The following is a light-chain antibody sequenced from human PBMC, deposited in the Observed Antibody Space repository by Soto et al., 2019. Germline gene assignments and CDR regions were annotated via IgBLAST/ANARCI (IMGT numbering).Light chain of an antibody. CDR3: QQYGSSPRGIT. Sequence: EIVRTQSAATLSVSPGERATLSCRASRNVGSKLAWYMQKPGQAPRLLIYGASSRATGIPDRFSGSGSGTDFTLTISRLEPEDFAVYYCQQYGSSPRGITFGQGTRLAI. CDR1: RNVGSK. CDR2: GAS. V-gene: IGKV3-20*01. J-gene: IGKJ5*01.